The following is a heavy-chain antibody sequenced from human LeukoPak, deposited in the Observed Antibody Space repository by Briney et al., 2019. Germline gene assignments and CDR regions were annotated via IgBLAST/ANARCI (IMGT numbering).Heavy chain of an antibody. J-gene: IGHJ4*02. CDR1: GGSISSGGYY. D-gene: IGHD4-23*01. CDR2: IYYSGST. Sequence: SETLSLTCTVSGGSISSGGYYWSWIRQHPGKGLEWIGYIYYSGSTYYNPSLKSRVTISVDTSKNQFSLKLSSVTAADTAVYYCAGYHDYGGNVSFDYWGQGTLVTVSS. V-gene: IGHV4-31*03. CDR3: AGYHDYGGNVSFDY.